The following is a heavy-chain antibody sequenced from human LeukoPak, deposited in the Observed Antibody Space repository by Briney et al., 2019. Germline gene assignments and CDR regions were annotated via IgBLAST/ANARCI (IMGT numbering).Heavy chain of an antibody. CDR1: GFTVSSNY. Sequence: GGSLRLSCAASGFTVSSNYMSWVRQAPGKGLEWVSVIYSGGSTYYADSVKGRFTISRDNAKNTLYLQMNSLRAEDTAVYYCASYSGSYYGLDYWGQGTLVTVSS. V-gene: IGHV3-66*01. CDR3: ASYSGSYYGLDY. D-gene: IGHD1-26*01. CDR2: IYSGGST. J-gene: IGHJ4*02.